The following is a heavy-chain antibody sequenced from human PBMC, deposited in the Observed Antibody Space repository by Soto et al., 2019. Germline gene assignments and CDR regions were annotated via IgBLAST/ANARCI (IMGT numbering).Heavy chain of an antibody. J-gene: IGHJ4*02. CDR1: GYTLTELS. V-gene: IGHV1-24*01. Sequence: AASVKVSCKVSGYTLTELSMHWVRQAPGKGLEWMGGFDPEDGERIYAKKFQGRVTMTEDTSTNTAYMDLSSLKSDDTAVYYCARGTRRSDYFDYWGQGTLVTVSS. CDR3: ARGTRRSDYFDY. CDR2: FDPEDGER.